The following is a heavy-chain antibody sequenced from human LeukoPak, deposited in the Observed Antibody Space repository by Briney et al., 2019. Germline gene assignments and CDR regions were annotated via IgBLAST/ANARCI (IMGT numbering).Heavy chain of an antibody. D-gene: IGHD6-13*01. CDR1: GGSFSGYY. CDR2: INHTGST. V-gene: IGHV4-34*01. J-gene: IGHJ5*02. CDR3: ARGGFYSSRNWFDP. Sequence: SETLSLTCAVYGGSFSGYYWSWIRQPPGKGLEWIGEINHTGSTYYNPSLKSRVTISVDTSKNQFSLKLNSVTAADTAVYYCARGGFYSSRNWFDPWGQGTLVTVSS.